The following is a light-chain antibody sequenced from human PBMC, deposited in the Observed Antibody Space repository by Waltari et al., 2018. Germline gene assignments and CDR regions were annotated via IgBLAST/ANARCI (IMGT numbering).Light chain of an antibody. CDR2: KAS. V-gene: IGKV1-5*03. J-gene: IGKJ5*01. Sequence: DIQMTQSPSTLSASVGDRVTITCRASQSISSWLAWYQQKPGKAPKLLIYKASSLESGVPSRFSGSGSGTEFTLTISSLQPDDFATYYCQQYYSDSITFGQGTRLEIK. CDR1: QSISSW. CDR3: QQYYSDSIT.